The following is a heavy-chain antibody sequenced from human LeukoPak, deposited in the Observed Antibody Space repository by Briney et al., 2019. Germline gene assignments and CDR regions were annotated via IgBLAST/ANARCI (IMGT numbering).Heavy chain of an antibody. Sequence: SVKVSCKASGGTFSSYAISWVRQAPGQGLEWMGGIIPIFGTANYAQKFRGRLTVTADRSTRTAYMELSSLTSEDTAVYYCARSNYDILTGYQAWGQGTLVTVSS. V-gene: IGHV1-69*06. J-gene: IGHJ4*02. CDR1: GGTFSSYA. D-gene: IGHD3-9*01. CDR3: ARSNYDILTGYQA. CDR2: IIPIFGTA.